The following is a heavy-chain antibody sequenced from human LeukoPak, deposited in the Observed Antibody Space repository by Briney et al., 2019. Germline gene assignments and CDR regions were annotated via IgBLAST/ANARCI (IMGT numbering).Heavy chain of an antibody. CDR1: GGSISSHY. V-gene: IGHV4-59*11. D-gene: IGHD2-2*01. J-gene: IGHJ5*02. CDR2: IYYSGST. Sequence: PSETLSLTCTVPGGSISSHYWSWIRQPPGKGLEWIGYIYYSGSTNYNPSLKRRVTISVDTSKNQFSLKLSSVTAADTAVYYCAREYCSSTSCYGPHNWFDPWGQGTLVTVSS. CDR3: AREYCSSTSCYGPHNWFDP.